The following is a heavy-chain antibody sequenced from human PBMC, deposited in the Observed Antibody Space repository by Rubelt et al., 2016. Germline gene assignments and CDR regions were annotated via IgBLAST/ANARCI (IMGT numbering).Heavy chain of an antibody. CDR1: GFSLRTSGMC. V-gene: IGHV2-70*15. CDR3: ARYYYYMDV. CDR2: IDWDDDK. Sequence: QVTLRESGPALVKPTQTLTLTCTFSGFSLRTSGMCVRWLRQPSGQALAWPARIDWDDDKYYRTSLKTRRTIAKETSKNQVVLTMTNMDPVDTATYYCARYYYYMDVWGKGTTVTVSS. J-gene: IGHJ6*03.